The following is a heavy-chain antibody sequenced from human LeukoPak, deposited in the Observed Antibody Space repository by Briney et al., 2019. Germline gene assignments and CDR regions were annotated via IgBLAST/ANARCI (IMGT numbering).Heavy chain of an antibody. V-gene: IGHV1-8*01. D-gene: IGHD6-19*01. CDR1: GYTFTSYD. Sequence: ASVKVSCKASGYTFTSYDINWVRQATGQGLEWMGWMNPNSGNTGYAQKFQGRVTMTRNTSISTAYMEPSSLRSEDTAVYYCARGLGYSSGWYEVMGYYFDYWGQGTLVTVSS. CDR3: ARGLGYSSGWYEVMGYYFDY. CDR2: MNPNSGNT. J-gene: IGHJ4*02.